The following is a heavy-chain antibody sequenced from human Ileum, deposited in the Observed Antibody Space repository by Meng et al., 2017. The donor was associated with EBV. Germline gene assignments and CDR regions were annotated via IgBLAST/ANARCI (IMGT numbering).Heavy chain of an antibody. D-gene: IGHD3-22*01. Sequence: GRLEESGPGLVKPSGTLSLTWAVSGGSISSSNWWSWVRQAPGKGLEWIGEIHHTESTNYNPSLKSRVTISVDKSKNQFSLKLSSVTAADTAVYYCARESYSDSSGYYSLDYWGQGSLVTVSS. CDR3: ARESYSDSSGYYSLDY. J-gene: IGHJ4*02. CDR1: GGSISSSNW. CDR2: IHHTEST. V-gene: IGHV4-4*02.